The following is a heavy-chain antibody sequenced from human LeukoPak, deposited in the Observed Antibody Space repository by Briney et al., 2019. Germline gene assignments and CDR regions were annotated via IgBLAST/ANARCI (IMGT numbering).Heavy chain of an antibody. CDR3: ARDAIAAAGTQLPYYYYYMDV. V-gene: IGHV1-2*02. CDR2: INSNSGGT. J-gene: IGHJ6*03. CDR1: GYTFTGYY. D-gene: IGHD6-13*01. Sequence: ASVKVSYKASGYTFTGYYMHWVRQAPGQGLEWMGWINSNSGGTNYAQKFQGRVTMTRDTSISTAYMELSRLRSDDTAVYYCARDAIAAAGTQLPYYYYYMDVWGKGTTVTISS.